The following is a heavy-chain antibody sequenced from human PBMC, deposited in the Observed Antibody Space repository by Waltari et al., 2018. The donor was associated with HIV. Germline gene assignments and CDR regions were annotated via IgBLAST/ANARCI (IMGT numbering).Heavy chain of an antibody. CDR3: ARDQDYYDSSGYTCYAFDI. Sequence: QVQLQESGPRLVQASETLSLTCTVSASSISSNYYWGWIRQPPGKGLQWIGSIYRTGTTYYNPSLKSRVTISADLSKNQFSLKLTSVSAADTAVYYCARDQDYYDSSGYTCYAFDIWGQGTSVTVSS. D-gene: IGHD3-22*01. V-gene: IGHV4-38-2*02. J-gene: IGHJ3*02. CDR1: ASSISSNYY. CDR2: IYRTGTT.